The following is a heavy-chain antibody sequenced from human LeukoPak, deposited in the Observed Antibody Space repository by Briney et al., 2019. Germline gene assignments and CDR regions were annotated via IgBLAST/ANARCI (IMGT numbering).Heavy chain of an antibody. J-gene: IGHJ4*02. V-gene: IGHV3-23*01. CDR1: GVTFSSYA. CDR3: AKGLVAGPGTYLVY. CDR2: INGIGGST. D-gene: IGHD6-19*01. Sequence: GGSLRLSCAASGVTFSSYAMTWVRQAPRKGLEWVSSINGIGGSTYYADPLKGRFTISRDNSKRTLYLQMNSLRPEDTAVYYCAKGLVAGPGTYLVYWGQGTLVTVSS.